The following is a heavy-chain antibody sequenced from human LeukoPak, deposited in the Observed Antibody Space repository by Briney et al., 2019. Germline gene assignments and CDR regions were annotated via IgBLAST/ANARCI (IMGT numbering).Heavy chain of an antibody. CDR1: GFTFSDYY. J-gene: IGHJ4*02. CDR2: ISSSGTTI. CDR3: AGDAEGYASTWYYDY. Sequence: PGGSLRLSCAAAGFTFSDYYMSWIRQAPGKGLEWVSYISSSGTTIYYADSVKGRFTISRDNAKNSLYLQMASLRAEDTAVYYCAGDAEGYASTWYYDYWGQGTLVTVSS. V-gene: IGHV3-11*04. D-gene: IGHD6-13*01.